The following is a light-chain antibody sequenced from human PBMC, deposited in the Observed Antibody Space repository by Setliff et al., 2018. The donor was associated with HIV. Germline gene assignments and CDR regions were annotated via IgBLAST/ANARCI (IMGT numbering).Light chain of an antibody. V-gene: IGLV1-40*01. CDR1: SSNIGAGYD. J-gene: IGLJ1*01. Sequence: QSALTQPPSVSGAPGQRVTISCTGSSSNIGAGYDVHWYQQLPGTAPKVLIYGNNNRPSGVPDRFSGSKSGTSASLAITGLQAEDEADYYCQSYDSGLRASYVFGSGTKVTVL. CDR3: QSYDSGLRASYV. CDR2: GNN.